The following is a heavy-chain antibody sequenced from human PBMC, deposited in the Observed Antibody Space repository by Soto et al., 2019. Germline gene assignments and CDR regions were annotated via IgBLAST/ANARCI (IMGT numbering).Heavy chain of an antibody. V-gene: IGHV1-18*04. CDR2: ISTNNGNT. CDR3: GRVTIAVAGWAFDY. Sequence: QVQLVQSGAEVKKPGASVKVSCKAFGYTFSDYDISWVRQAPGQGLEWMGWISTNNGNTDHAQKLQGRVTMTTDTSTTTAYMELRSLRSDDTAVYYCGRVTIAVAGWAFDYWGQGTLVTVSS. D-gene: IGHD6-19*01. J-gene: IGHJ4*02. CDR1: GYTFSDYD.